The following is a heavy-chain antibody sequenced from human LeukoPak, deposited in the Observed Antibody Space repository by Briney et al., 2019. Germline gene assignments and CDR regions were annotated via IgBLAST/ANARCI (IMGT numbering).Heavy chain of an antibody. V-gene: IGHV3-30*02. J-gene: IGHJ4*02. CDR2: IRYDGSNK. CDR3: ARDWNYYDSSSNYFDY. Sequence: GGSLRLSCAASGFTFSSYGMHWVRQAPGKGLEWVAFIRYDGSNKYYADSVKGRFTISRDNSKNTLYLQMNSLRAEDTAVYYCARDWNYYDSSSNYFDYWGQGTLVTVSS. D-gene: IGHD3-22*01. CDR1: GFTFSSYG.